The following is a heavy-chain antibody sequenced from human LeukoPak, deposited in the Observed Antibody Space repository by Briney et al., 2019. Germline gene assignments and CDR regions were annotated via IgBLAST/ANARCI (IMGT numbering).Heavy chain of an antibody. CDR2: ISGSASNT. CDR3: ATEKGDSPDY. Sequence: GGSLRLSCTASGFTFSTYAMSWVRQAPGKGLEWVSAISGSASNTYYADSVKGRFTISRDNSKNTLFLQVNSLRVEDTAVYYCATEKGDSPDYWGQGTLVTVSS. J-gene: IGHJ4*02. CDR1: GFTFSTYA. D-gene: IGHD2-21*01. V-gene: IGHV3-23*01.